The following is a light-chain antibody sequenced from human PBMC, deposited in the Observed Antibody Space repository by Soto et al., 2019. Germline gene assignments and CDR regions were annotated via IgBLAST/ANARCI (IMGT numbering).Light chain of an antibody. CDR1: SSDVGCYNF. Sequence: QSALTQPASVSGSPGQSITISCTGTSSDVGCYNFVSWYQHHPGKGPKLMIYEGSKRPSGISDCFAGSKSGNTASLTISGLQAEDEADYYCCSYAGSSTIVVFGGGTKLTVL. V-gene: IGLV2-23*03. CDR2: EGS. J-gene: IGLJ2*01. CDR3: CSYAGSSTIVV.